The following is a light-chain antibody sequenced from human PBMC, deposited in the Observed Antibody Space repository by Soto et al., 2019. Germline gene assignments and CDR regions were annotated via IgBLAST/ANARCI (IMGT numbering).Light chain of an antibody. CDR1: NMGSQS. CDR3: QVWDSSSDPWV. J-gene: IGLJ3*02. V-gene: IGLV3-21*04. CDR2: YDS. Sequence: SYELTQPPSVSVAPGKTARITCGGNNMGSQSVHWYQQKPGQAPVLVIYYDSDRPSGIPERFSGSNSGNTATLTISRVEAGDEADYYCQVWDSSSDPWVFGGGTKLTVL.